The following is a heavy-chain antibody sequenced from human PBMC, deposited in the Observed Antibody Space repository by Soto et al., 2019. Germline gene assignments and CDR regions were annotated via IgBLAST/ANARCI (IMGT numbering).Heavy chain of an antibody. CDR3: ARDQYYDFLSGRPSYYYYGMDV. Sequence: QVQLVESGGGLVKPGGSLRLSCAASGFTFSDYYMSWIRQAPGKGLEWVSYISSSGSTIYYADSVKGRFTISRDNAKNSLYLQMNSLRAEDTAVYYCARDQYYDFLSGRPSYYYYGMDVWGQGTTVTVSS. D-gene: IGHD3-3*01. V-gene: IGHV3-11*01. CDR1: GFTFSDYY. J-gene: IGHJ6*02. CDR2: ISSSGSTI.